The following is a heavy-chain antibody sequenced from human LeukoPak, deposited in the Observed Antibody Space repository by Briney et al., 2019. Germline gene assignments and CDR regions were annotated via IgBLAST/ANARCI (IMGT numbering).Heavy chain of an antibody. CDR3: ARVVRGLGWFDP. V-gene: IGHV1-8*01. D-gene: IGHD3-10*01. CDR1: GYTFGRYD. Sequence: ASVKVSCKASGYTFGRYDINWVRQATGQGLEWMGWMNPNTGNTFYAQKSQGRVTMTRNTSISTAYMELSSLRSDDTAVYYCARVVRGLGWFDPWGQGTLVTVSS. CDR2: MNPNTGNT. J-gene: IGHJ5*02.